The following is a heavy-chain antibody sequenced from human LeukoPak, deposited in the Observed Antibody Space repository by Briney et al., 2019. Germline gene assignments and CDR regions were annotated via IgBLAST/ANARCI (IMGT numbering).Heavy chain of an antibody. D-gene: IGHD4-17*01. CDR3: AIPTVTTSFDY. CDR1: GFTFSSYA. J-gene: IGHJ4*02. CDR2: ISYDGSNK. V-gene: IGHV3-30-3*01. Sequence: GRSLRLSCAASGFTFSSYAMHWVRQAPGKGLEWVAVISYDGSNKYYADSVKGRFTISRDNSKNTLYLQMNSLRAEDTAVYYCAIPTVTTSFDYWGQGTLVTVSS.